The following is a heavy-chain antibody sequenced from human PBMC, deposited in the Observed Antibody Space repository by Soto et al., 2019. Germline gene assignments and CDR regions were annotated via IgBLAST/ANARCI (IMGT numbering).Heavy chain of an antibody. CDR2: ISSSSSYI. V-gene: IGHV3-21*01. CDR1: GFTFSSYS. CDR3: ARNIWSGYGGHIGVGYMDV. D-gene: IGHD3-3*01. Sequence: GGSLRLSCAASGFTFSSYSMNWVRQAPGKGLEWVSSISSSSSYIYYADSVKGRFTISRDNAKNSLYLQMNSLRAEDTAVYYCARNIWSGYGGHIGVGYMDVWGKGTTVTVSS. J-gene: IGHJ6*03.